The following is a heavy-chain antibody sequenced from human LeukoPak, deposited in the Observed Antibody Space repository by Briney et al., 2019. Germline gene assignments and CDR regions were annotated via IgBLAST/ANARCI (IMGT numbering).Heavy chain of an antibody. CDR3: ARDPGKMATNPTISDY. Sequence: GGSLRLSCAASGFTFSSYSMNWVRQAPGKGLEWVSSISSSSSYMYYADSVKGRFTISRDNAKNSLYLQMNSLRAEDTAVYYCARDPGKMATNPTISDYWGQGTLVTVSS. J-gene: IGHJ4*02. V-gene: IGHV3-21*01. D-gene: IGHD5-24*01. CDR1: GFTFSSYS. CDR2: ISSSSSYM.